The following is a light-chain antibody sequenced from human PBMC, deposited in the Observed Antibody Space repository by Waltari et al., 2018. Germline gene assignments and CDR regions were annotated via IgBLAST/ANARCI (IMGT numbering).Light chain of an antibody. CDR1: QSVGRN. CDR3: QQYNNWPPLT. V-gene: IGKV3-15*01. J-gene: IGKJ4*01. Sequence: EIVMTQSPATLPVSPGXRXTXSCRASQSVGRNLAWYQQKPGQAPSLLISGASNRATGIPARFSGSGYGTEFTLTISSLQSEDFAVYYCQQYNNWPPLTFGGGTTVEI. CDR2: GAS.